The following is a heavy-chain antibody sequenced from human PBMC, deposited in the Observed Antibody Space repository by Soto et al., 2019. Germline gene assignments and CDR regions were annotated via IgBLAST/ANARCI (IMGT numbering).Heavy chain of an antibody. CDR2: ISYDGSNK. Sequence: QVQLVESGGGVVQPGRSLRLSCAASGFTFSSYGMHWVRQAPGKGLEWVAVISYDGSNKYYADSVKGRFTISRDNSKNTLYLQMNSLRAEDTAVYYCAKDRNDVDAFDIWGQGTMVTVSS. CDR3: AKDRNDVDAFDI. J-gene: IGHJ3*02. V-gene: IGHV3-30*18. D-gene: IGHD1-1*01. CDR1: GFTFSSYG.